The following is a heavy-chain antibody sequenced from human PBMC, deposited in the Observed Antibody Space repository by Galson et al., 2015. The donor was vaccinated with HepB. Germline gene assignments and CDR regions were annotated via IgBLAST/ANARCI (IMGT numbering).Heavy chain of an antibody. Sequence: SVKVSCKASGGTFSSYAISWVRQAPGQGLEWMGGIIPIFGTANYAQKFQGRVTITADESTSTAYMELSSLRSEDTAVYYCARPVGYCSGGSCCHLGIWGQGTMVTVSS. D-gene: IGHD2-15*01. J-gene: IGHJ3*02. V-gene: IGHV1-69*13. CDR3: ARPVGYCSGGSCCHLGI. CDR1: GGTFSSYA. CDR2: IIPIFGTA.